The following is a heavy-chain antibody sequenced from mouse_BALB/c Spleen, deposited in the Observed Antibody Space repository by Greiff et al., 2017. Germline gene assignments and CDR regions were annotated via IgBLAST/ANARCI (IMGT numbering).Heavy chain of an antibody. CDR2: IDPENGNT. J-gene: IGHJ3*01. Sequence: EVQLQQSGAELVRSGASVKLSCTASGFNIKDYYMHWVKQRPEQGLEWIGWIDPENGNTIYDPKFQGKASITADTSSNTAYLQLSSLTSEDTAVYYCAREVSWFAYWGQGTLVTVSA. CDR3: AREVSWFAY. CDR1: GFNIKDYY. V-gene: IGHV14-1*02.